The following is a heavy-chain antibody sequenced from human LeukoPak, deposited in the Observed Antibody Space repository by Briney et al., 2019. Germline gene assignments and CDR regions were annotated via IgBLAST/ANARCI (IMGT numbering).Heavy chain of an antibody. CDR2: ISGSGGST. CDR3: AKVPRGNCSGGSCYPGFAYYFDY. D-gene: IGHD2-15*01. Sequence: GGTLRLSCAASGFTFSSYGMSWVRQAPGKGLEWVSAISGSGGSTYYADSVKGRFTISRDNSKNTLYLQMNSLRAEDTAVYYCAKVPRGNCSGGSCYPGFAYYFDYWGQGTLVTVSS. CDR1: GFTFSSYG. V-gene: IGHV3-23*01. J-gene: IGHJ4*02.